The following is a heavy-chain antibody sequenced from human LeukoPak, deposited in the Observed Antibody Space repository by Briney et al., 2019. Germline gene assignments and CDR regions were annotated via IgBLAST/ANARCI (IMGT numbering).Heavy chain of an antibody. CDR3: ARALRTGQGDYVPVL. V-gene: IGHV5-51*07. CDR1: GYKFTNYW. J-gene: IGHJ4*02. Sequence: GESLKISCKASGYKFTNYWIGWVHQTPGKGLEWMTIIWPGDSETRYSPSFQGQVTISDDKSIDTMYLQWSSLKASDTAMYYCARALRTGQGDYVPVLWGQGTLVTVSS. CDR2: IWPGDSET. D-gene: IGHD4-17*01.